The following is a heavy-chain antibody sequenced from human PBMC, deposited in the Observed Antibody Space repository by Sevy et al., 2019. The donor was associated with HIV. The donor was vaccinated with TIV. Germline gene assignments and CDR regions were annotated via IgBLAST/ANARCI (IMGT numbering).Heavy chain of an antibody. J-gene: IGHJ6*02. CDR3: ARGGGMDV. CDR1: GFTFSIYW. V-gene: IGHV3-7*01. Sequence: GGSLRLSCAASGFTFSIYWMSWARQAPGKGLEWVANIKEDGSEKNYVDSVKGRFSISRDNAMNSMYLQMNSLRAEDTGVYYCARGGGMDVWGQGTTVTVSS. CDR2: IKEDGSEK.